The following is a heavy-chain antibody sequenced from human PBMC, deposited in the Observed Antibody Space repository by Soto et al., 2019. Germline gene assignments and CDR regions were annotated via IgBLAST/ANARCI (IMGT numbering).Heavy chain of an antibody. CDR1: GFTFSSYG. Sequence: VQLVESGGGVVQPGRSLRLSCAASGFTFSSYGMHWVRQAPGKGLEWVAVISYDGSNKYYADSVKGRFTISRDNSKNTLYLQMNSLRAEDTAVYYCAKTYIVVVPAAPLDPWGQGTLVTVSS. D-gene: IGHD2-2*01. CDR2: ISYDGSNK. CDR3: AKTYIVVVPAAPLDP. J-gene: IGHJ5*02. V-gene: IGHV3-30*18.